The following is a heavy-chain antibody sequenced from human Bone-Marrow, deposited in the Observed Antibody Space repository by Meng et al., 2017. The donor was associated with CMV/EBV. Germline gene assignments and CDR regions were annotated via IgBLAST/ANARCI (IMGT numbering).Heavy chain of an antibody. J-gene: IGHJ5*02. D-gene: IGHD2-8*02. Sequence: QAQLLRAGAEVKRPGSSCKSSCKAPGGTFSSYAIRWVRQAPGQGLDWMGGIIPIFGTANYAQKFQGRVTITADESTSTAYMELSSLRSEDTAVYYCARGEGLLGDWFDPWGQGTLVTVSS. V-gene: IGHV1-69*01. CDR3: ARGEGLLGDWFDP. CDR2: IIPIFGTA. CDR1: GGTFSSYA.